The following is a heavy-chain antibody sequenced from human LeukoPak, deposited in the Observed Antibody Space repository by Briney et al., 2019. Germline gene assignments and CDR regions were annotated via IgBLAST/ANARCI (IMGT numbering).Heavy chain of an antibody. D-gene: IGHD3-16*01. Sequence: GGSLRLSCEASGFPFSNSAMSWVPQAPGKGLEWVSGISASGHYTYNADSAKGRFNISRDNSKNTLYLQMNSLRAEDTARYFCAKDGSWGDYYFYFYIDVWGKGTTVTVSS. CDR2: ISASGHYT. CDR1: GFPFSNSA. J-gene: IGHJ6*03. V-gene: IGHV3-23*01. CDR3: AKDGSWGDYYFYFYIDV.